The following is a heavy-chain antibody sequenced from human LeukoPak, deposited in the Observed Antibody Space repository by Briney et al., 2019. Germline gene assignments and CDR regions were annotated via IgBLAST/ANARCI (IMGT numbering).Heavy chain of an antibody. V-gene: IGHV4-34*01. CDR1: GGSLSGYY. J-gene: IGHJ3*02. CDR3: ARFPCSGDSCYSGIRAFDI. Sequence: SETLSLTCAVYGGSLSGYYWNLLRQSPGKGLEWIGEINHSGTTNYNPSLKSRVTISVDTSKNQFSLRLTSVTAADTAVYYCARFPCSGDSCYSGIRAFDIWGQGTMVTVSS. CDR2: INHSGTT. D-gene: IGHD2-15*01.